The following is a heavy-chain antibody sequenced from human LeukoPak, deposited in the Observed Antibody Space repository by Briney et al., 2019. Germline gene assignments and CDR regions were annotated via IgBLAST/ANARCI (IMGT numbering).Heavy chain of an antibody. CDR1: GHTFTSNY. Sequence: ASVKISCEASGHTFTSNYIHWVRQAPGQGLEWMGIINPSGDVTGYAQKFQGRITVTRDTSTSTVYMELSRLRSEDTAMYYCAREAYSSGPEDWGQGTLVTVSS. CDR2: INPSGDVT. J-gene: IGHJ4*02. D-gene: IGHD6-19*01. CDR3: AREAYSSGPED. V-gene: IGHV1-46*01.